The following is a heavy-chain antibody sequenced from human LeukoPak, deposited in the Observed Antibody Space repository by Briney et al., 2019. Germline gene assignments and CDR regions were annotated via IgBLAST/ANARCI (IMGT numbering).Heavy chain of an antibody. CDR3: GRGGSQRVSA. Sequence: PGGSLRLSCTASGFTFSDYWMSWVRQAPGKGPEWVAKIKPDGSEKYYVDSVKGRFSISRDNTKKSLYLQMNSLGVEDTAVYYCGRGGSQRVSAWGQGTLVTVSS. V-gene: IGHV3-7*01. CDR1: GFTFSDYW. D-gene: IGHD2-8*01. J-gene: IGHJ4*02. CDR2: IKPDGSEK.